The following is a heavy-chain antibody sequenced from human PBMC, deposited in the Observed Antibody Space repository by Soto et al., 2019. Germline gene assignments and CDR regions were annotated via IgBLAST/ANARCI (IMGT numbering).Heavy chain of an antibody. CDR3: VRMLDRDF. Sequence: GGSLRLSCAASGFTFGAYAIHWVRQAPGKGLEWVALISHNGGIKFHADSVKGRFTISRDNAKNTLYLQMNSLRAEDTAVYYCVRMLDRDFWGQGTLVTVSS. D-gene: IGHD1-1*01. V-gene: IGHV3-30-3*01. CDR1: GFTFGAYA. CDR2: ISHNGGIK. J-gene: IGHJ4*02.